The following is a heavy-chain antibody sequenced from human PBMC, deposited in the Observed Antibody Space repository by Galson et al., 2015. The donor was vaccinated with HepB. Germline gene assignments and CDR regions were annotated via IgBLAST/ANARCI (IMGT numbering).Heavy chain of an antibody. CDR3: ARGHGPSTYYYDSSGYYYIDY. CDR1: GYTFTSYG. Sequence: SVKVSCKASGYTFTSYGISWVRQAPGQGLEWMGWISAYNGNTNYAQKLQGRVTMTTDTSTSTAYMELRSLRSDDTAVYYCARGHGPSTYYYDSSGYYYIDYWGQGTLVTVSS. D-gene: IGHD3-22*01. CDR2: ISAYNGNT. V-gene: IGHV1-18*04. J-gene: IGHJ4*02.